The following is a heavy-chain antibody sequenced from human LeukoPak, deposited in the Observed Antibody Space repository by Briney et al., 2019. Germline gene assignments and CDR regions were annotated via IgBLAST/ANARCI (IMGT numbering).Heavy chain of an antibody. J-gene: IGHJ4*02. Sequence: ASVKVSCKASGNTFTNYNIHWVRLAPGQGLEWMGIIDPSGDSTRYAQKFQGRVTMTRDTSTSTVNMELSGLRSEDTAIYYCAREYYDSSSEYYFDSWGQGTLVTVSS. CDR1: GNTFTNYN. CDR2: IDPSGDST. CDR3: AREYYDSSSEYYFDS. D-gene: IGHD3-22*01. V-gene: IGHV1-46*01.